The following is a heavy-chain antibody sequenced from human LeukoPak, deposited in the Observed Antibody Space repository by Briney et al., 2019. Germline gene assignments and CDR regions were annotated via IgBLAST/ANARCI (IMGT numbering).Heavy chain of an antibody. CDR3: AQDRGARYPFGMDV. CDR2: IKEDGSER. J-gene: IGHJ6*02. CDR1: AFIFSGHW. V-gene: IGHV3-7*03. Sequence: ESGGSLRLSCEGSAFIFSGHWMNWVRQTPGKGLEWVASIKEDGSERQYVDSVKGRFSISRDNTKGSLFLQLNSLRAEDTAVYYCAQDRGARYPFGMDVWGQGTTVTVSS. D-gene: IGHD2-2*01.